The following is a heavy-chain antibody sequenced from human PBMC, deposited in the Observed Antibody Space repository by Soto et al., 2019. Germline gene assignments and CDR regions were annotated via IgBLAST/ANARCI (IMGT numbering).Heavy chain of an antibody. CDR1: GFTFIGYT. J-gene: IGHJ4*02. CDR2: ISSANSAI. Sequence: EVQLVESGGGLVQPGGSLRLSCATSGFTFIGYTLSWVRQAPGKGLELVSYISSANSAIYYADSVKGRSEISRDNAKTSRFLQLHSLRAEDTAIYYGARVGWELTFDYWGREPRSPSPQ. V-gene: IGHV3-48*01. D-gene: IGHD1-7*01. CDR3: ARVGWELTFDY.